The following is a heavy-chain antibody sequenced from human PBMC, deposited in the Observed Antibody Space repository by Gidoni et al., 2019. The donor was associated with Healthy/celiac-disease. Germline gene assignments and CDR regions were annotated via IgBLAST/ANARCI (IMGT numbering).Heavy chain of an antibody. V-gene: IGHV3-15*01. CDR1: GFTFRNAW. CDR3: TLHSRDGYPCFDY. D-gene: IGHD1-1*01. CDR2: IKSKTDGGTT. J-gene: IGHJ4*02. Sequence: EVQLVESGGGLVKPGGSLRLSCAASGFTFRNAWMSWVRQAPGKGLEWVGRIKSKTDGGTTDYAAPVKGRFTISRDDSKNTLYLQMNSLKTEDTAVYYCTLHSRDGYPCFDYWGQGTLVTVSS.